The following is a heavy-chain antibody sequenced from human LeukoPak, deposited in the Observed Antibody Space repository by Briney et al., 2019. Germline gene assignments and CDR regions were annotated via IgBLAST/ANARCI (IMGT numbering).Heavy chain of an antibody. CDR2: IIPIFGTA. V-gene: IGHV1-69*05. D-gene: IGHD3-10*01. CDR1: GGTFSSYA. CDR3: ARDEWFGEFDYCYMDV. J-gene: IGHJ6*03. Sequence: SVKVSCKASGGTFSSYAISWVRQAPGQGLEWMGRIIPIFGTANYAQKFQGRVTITTDESTSTAYMELSSLRSEDTAVYYCARDEWFGEFDYCYMDVWGKGTTVTVSS.